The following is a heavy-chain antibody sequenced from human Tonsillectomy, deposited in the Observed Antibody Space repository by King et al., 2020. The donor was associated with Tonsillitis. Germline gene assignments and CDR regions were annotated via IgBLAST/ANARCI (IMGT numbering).Heavy chain of an antibody. V-gene: IGHV3-66*01. CDR1: GFTVSSDY. CDR3: ASGHPTPFDY. J-gene: IGHJ4*02. CDR2: IYSADST. Sequence: EVQLVESGGGLVQPGGSLKLSCAASGFTVSSDYMSWVRQAPGKGLEWVSIIYSADSTYYADSVKGRFTISRDNSKNTLYLQMNSLRAEDTAVYYCASGHPTPFDYWGQGTLVTVSS.